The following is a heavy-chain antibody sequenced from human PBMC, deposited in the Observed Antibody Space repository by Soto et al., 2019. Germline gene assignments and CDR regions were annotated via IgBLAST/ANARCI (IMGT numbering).Heavy chain of an antibody. CDR3: ARADSSGPSFDY. J-gene: IGHJ4*02. CDR1: GGSISSSSYY. V-gene: IGHV4-39*01. D-gene: IGHD6-19*01. Sequence: QLQLQESGPGLVKPSETLSLTCTVSGGSISSSSYYWGWIRQPPAKGLEWIGSIYYSGSTYYNPSLKRRVTISVDTSKNQFSLKLSSVTAADTAVYYCARADSSGPSFDYWGQGTLVTVSS. CDR2: IYYSGST.